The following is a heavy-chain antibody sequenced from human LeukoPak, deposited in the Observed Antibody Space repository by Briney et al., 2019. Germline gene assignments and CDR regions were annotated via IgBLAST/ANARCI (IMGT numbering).Heavy chain of an antibody. V-gene: IGHV4-59*01. Sequence: SETLSLTCTVSGGSISSYYWSWIRQPPGKGLEWIGYIYYSGSTNYNPSLKSRVTISVDTSKNQFSLKLSSVTAADTAVYYCARDPAGSLDAFDIWGQGTMVTVSS. CDR1: GGSISSYY. J-gene: IGHJ3*02. D-gene: IGHD1-26*01. CDR2: IYYSGST. CDR3: ARDPAGSLDAFDI.